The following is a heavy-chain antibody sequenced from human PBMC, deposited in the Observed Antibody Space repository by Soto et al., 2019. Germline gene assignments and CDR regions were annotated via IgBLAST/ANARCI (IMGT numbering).Heavy chain of an antibody. V-gene: IGHV4-59*01. CDR1: GGSISGSY. D-gene: IGHD3-3*01. J-gene: IGHJ4*02. Sequence: SETLSLTCSVSGGSISGSYWSWIRQSPGKGLEWLGYAYYTGSTNYSPSLRSRVSISVDTSKNEFSLRLSSVTAADTAVYFCARSVAVPGAHIDYWGQGTQVTVS. CDR2: AYYTGST. CDR3: ARSVAVPGAHIDY.